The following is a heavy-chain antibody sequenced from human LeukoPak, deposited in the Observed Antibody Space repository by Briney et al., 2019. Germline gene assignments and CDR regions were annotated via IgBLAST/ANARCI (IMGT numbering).Heavy chain of an antibody. CDR1: GGSISSYY. J-gene: IGHJ4*02. CDR2: IYYSGST. CDR3: ARRYSSSWYSYFDY. Sequence: SETPSLTCTVSGGSISSYYWSWIRQPPGKGLEWIGYIYYSGSTNYNPSLKSRVTISVDTSKNQFSLKLSSVTAADTAVYYCARRYSSSWYSYFDYWGQGTLVTVSS. D-gene: IGHD6-13*01. V-gene: IGHV4-59*08.